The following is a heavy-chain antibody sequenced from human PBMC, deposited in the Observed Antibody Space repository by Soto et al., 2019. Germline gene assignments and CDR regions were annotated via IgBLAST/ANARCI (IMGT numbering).Heavy chain of an antibody. CDR3: AKGYFDWLLSLGYFYGMDV. V-gene: IGHV3-30*18. J-gene: IGHJ6*02. CDR2: ISYDGSNK. Sequence: QVQLVESGGGVVQPGRSLRLSCAASGFTFSSYGMHWVRQAPGKGLEWVAVISYDGSNKYYADSVKGRLTISRDNSKNMLYLQMNSLRAEDTAVYYCAKGYFDWLLSLGYFYGMDVWGLGTTVTVSS. D-gene: IGHD3-9*01. CDR1: GFTFSSYG.